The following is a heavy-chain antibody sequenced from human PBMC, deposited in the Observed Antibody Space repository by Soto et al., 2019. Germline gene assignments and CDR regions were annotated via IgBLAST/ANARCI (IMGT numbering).Heavy chain of an antibody. CDR2: INAYNVYNGNT. CDR1: GYTFTSFG. V-gene: IGHV1-18*01. J-gene: IGHJ6*02. CDR3: ARARIFYGLDV. Sequence: QVQLVQSGAEVKKPGASVKVSCKASGYTFTSFGISWVRQAPGQGLEWMGWINAYNVYNGNTNYAQNLQGRVTMTTDTSTSTAYMELRSLRSDDTAVYYCARARIFYGLDVWGQWTTVTVSS. D-gene: IGHD2-15*01.